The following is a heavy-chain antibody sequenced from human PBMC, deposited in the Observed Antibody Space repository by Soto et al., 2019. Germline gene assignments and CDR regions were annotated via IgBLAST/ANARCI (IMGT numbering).Heavy chain of an antibody. CDR2: ISTYNGDT. CDR1: GYTFSTSG. V-gene: IGHV1-18*01. J-gene: IGHJ6*02. Sequence: QVQLVQSGAEVRKPGASVKVSCKASGYTFSTSGMSWLRQAPGQGLEWMGWISTYNGDTNDAPKFQDRVTMTSDTSTSTDYMALRSLRSDDTAVYYCARAGAAPYYYYGMDVWGQGTRVTVSS. D-gene: IGHD2-15*01. CDR3: ARAGAAPYYYYGMDV.